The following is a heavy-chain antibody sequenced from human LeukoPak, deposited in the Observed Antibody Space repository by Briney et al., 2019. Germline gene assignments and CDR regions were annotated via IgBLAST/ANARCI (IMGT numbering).Heavy chain of an antibody. D-gene: IGHD4-17*01. CDR1: GYPISSGYY. CDR2: IFHSGTT. J-gene: IGHJ4*02. CDR3: ARGGVTVTTWFDN. V-gene: IGHV4-38-2*02. Sequence: SETLSLTCTVSGYPISSGYYWGWIRQPPGKGLEWVGSIFHSGTTYYNPSLRSRVTISVDSSKNQFSLKLSSVTAADTAVYFCARGGVTVTTWFDNWGQGTLVTVSS.